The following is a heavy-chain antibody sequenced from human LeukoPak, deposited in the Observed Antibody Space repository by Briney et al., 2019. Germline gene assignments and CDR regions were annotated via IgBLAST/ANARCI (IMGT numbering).Heavy chain of an antibody. CDR3: TRDWRGSGSYYSFDY. CDR2: IYYSEST. Sequence: KSSETLSLTCTVSGASISDYYWSCIRQPPGKGLEWIGYIYYSESTNYNPSLKSRVTISLDTSKKQFFLNLSSVTAADTAVYYCTRDWRGSGSYYSFDYWGQGILVTVSS. D-gene: IGHD3-10*01. V-gene: IGHV4-59*01. CDR1: GASISDYY. J-gene: IGHJ4*02.